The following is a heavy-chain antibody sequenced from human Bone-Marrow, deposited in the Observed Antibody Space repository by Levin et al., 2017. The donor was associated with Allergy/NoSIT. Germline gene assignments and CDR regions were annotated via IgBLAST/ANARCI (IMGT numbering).Heavy chain of an antibody. J-gene: IGHJ3*02. CDR1: GFSLRTSGMC. V-gene: IGHV2-70*11. CDR3: AQMSCYGSGSFSNSAGPAFDI. D-gene: IGHD3-10*01. Sequence: SGPTLVKPTQTLTLTCTFSGFSLRTSGMCVSWIRQPPGKALERLARIDWDDDKYYSTSLKTRPTISKDTSKNQVGLTMTNRDPVDTDTYYCAQMSCYGSGSFSNSAGPAFDIWGQGTLVTVSS. CDR2: IDWDDDK.